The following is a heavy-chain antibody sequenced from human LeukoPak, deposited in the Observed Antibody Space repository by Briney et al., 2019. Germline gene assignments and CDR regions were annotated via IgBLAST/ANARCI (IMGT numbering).Heavy chain of an antibody. J-gene: IGHJ4*02. CDR2: IKQAGTEN. D-gene: IGHD1-26*01. CDR3: AKGRGSEPVEGFDY. V-gene: IGHV3-7*03. Sequence: PGGSLRLSCAGSGFTFSDFWMTWVRQAPGKGLEWVANIKQAGTENSYVDSVKGRFTISRDNAKNSLYLQINSLRAEDTAVYYCAKGRGSEPVEGFDYWGQGTLVTVSS. CDR1: GFTFSDFW.